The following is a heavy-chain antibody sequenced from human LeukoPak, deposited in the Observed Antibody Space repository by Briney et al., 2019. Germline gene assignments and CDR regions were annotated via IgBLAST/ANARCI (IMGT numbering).Heavy chain of an antibody. CDR2: IKQDGSEK. V-gene: IGHV3-7*01. CDR1: GFTFSSYW. J-gene: IGHJ4*02. CDR3: ARDWAEMATTTYYFDY. D-gene: IGHD5-24*01. Sequence: LPGGSLRLSCAASGFTFSSYWMSWVRQAPGKGLEWVANIKQDGSEKYYVDSVKGRFTISRDNAKNSLYLQMNSLRAEDTAVYYCARDWAEMATTTYYFDYWGQGTLVTVSS.